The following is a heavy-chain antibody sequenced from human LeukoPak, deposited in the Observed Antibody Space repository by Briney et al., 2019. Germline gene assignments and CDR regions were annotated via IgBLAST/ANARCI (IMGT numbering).Heavy chain of an antibody. CDR1: GGSISSGGYY. J-gene: IGHJ4*02. D-gene: IGHD4-17*01. V-gene: IGHV4-31*03. Sequence: SETLSLTCTVSGGSISSGGYYWRWIRQHPGKGLEWIGYIYYSGSTYYNPSLKSRVTISVDTSKNQFSLRLSSATAADTAVYYCARGDYLYYFDYWGQGTLVTVSS. CDR3: ARGDYLYYFDY. CDR2: IYYSGST.